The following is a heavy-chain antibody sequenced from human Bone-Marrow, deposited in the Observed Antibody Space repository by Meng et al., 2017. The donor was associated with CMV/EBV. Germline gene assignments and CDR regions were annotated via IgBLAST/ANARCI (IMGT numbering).Heavy chain of an antibody. CDR1: YTFPSYY. CDR3: ARGTNIVVVAATHWFDP. J-gene: IGHJ5*02. CDR2: INPSGGST. Sequence: YTFPSYYMHWVRPAPGQGLEWMGIINPSGGSTSYAQKFQGRVTMTRDTSTSTVYMELSSLRSEDTAVYYCARGTNIVVVAATHWFDPWGQGTLVTVSS. D-gene: IGHD2-15*01. V-gene: IGHV1-46*01.